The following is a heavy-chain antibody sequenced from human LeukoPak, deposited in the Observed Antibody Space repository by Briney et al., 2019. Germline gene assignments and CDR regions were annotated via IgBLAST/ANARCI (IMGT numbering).Heavy chain of an antibody. D-gene: IGHD3-22*01. Sequence: GGSLRLSCAASGFTFSSYAMHWARQAPGKGLEWVAVISYDGSNKYYADSVKGRFTISRDNSKNTLYLQMNSLRAEDTAVYYCAKKVQYYYDSSGYQLDYWGQGTLVTVSS. CDR2: ISYDGSNK. J-gene: IGHJ4*02. CDR1: GFTFSSYA. CDR3: AKKVQYYYDSSGYQLDY. V-gene: IGHV3-30*04.